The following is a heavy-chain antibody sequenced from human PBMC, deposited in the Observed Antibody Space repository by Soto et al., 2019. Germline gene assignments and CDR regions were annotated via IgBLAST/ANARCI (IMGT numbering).Heavy chain of an antibody. V-gene: IGHV4-34*01. D-gene: IGHD3-10*02. CDR3: ARSSVRGWSY. CDR2: ITHSGST. Sequence: KTSETLSLTCAVYGGSSSGYYWTWIRQPPGKGLEWIGEITHSGSTNYNPSLKSRVTISVDTSKNQFSLNLNSVTAADTAVYYCARSSVRGWSYWGQGTLVTVSS. CDR1: GGSSSGYY. J-gene: IGHJ4*02.